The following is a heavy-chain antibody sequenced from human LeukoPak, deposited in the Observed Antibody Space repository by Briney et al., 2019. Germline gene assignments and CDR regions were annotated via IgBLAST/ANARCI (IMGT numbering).Heavy chain of an antibody. CDR1: GGSISSGSHY. J-gene: IGHJ4*02. Sequence: SETLSLTCTVSGGSISSGSHYWSWIRQPAGKGLEWIGRIYSSGSTNYNPSLKSRVTISVDTSKNQFSLKLSSVTAADTAVYYCARDRWFGEFHYWGQGTLVTVSS. CDR3: ARDRWFGEFHY. V-gene: IGHV4-61*02. CDR2: IYSSGST. D-gene: IGHD3-10*01.